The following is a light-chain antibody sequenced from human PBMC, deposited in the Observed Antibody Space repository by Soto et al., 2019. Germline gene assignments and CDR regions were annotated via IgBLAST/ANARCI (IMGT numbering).Light chain of an antibody. V-gene: IGKV1-39*01. J-gene: IGKJ4*01. Sequence: DIHMTQSPSSLSASVGDRVTITCRASQSISTYLNWYQQKPGKAPKRLIYTASSLQSGVPSRFSGSGSGTDFTLTINSLQPEDVATYYCQQSYRSSLTFGGGTNVEI. CDR1: QSISTY. CDR2: TAS. CDR3: QQSYRSSLT.